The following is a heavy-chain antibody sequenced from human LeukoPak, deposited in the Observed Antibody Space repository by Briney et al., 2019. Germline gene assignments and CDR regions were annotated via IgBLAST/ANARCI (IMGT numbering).Heavy chain of an antibody. CDR2: IYYGGST. CDR3: ARSLHSGEYGNSMGY. J-gene: IGHJ4*02. D-gene: IGHD6-6*01. V-gene: IGHV4-59*01. CDR1: GGSISTYF. Sequence: SETLSLTCTVSGGSISTYFWSWIRQTPGKGLEWIGNIYYGGSTHYNPSLKSRVTISVDTSKNQFSLKLNSVTAADTAVYYCARSLHSGEYGNSMGYWGQGTLVTVSS.